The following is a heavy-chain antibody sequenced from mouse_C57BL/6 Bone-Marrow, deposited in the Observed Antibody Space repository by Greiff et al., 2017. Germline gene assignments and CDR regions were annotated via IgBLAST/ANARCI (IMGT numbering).Heavy chain of an antibody. CDR2: INPNNGGT. Sequence: EVKLQQSGPELVKPGASVKISCKASGYTFTDYYMNWVKQSHGKSLEWIGDINPNNGGTSYNQKFKGKATLTVDQSSSTAYMELRSLTSEDSAVYYCARSGRGWFAYWGQGTLVTVSA. D-gene: IGHD3-2*02. V-gene: IGHV1-26*01. CDR3: ARSGRGWFAY. J-gene: IGHJ3*01. CDR1: GYTFTDYY.